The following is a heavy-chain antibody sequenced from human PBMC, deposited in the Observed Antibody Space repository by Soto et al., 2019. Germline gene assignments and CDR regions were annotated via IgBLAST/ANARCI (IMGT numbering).Heavy chain of an antibody. J-gene: IGHJ4*02. Sequence: LRLSCAASGFTFSSYGRHWVRQAPGKGLEWVAVIWYDGSNKYYADSVKGRFTISRDNSKNTLYLQMNSLRAEDTAVYYCARDLSYDSSGYYFGVVGYWGQGTLVTVSS. CDR3: ARDLSYDSSGYYFGVVGY. D-gene: IGHD3-22*01. CDR1: GFTFSSYG. V-gene: IGHV3-33*01. CDR2: IWYDGSNK.